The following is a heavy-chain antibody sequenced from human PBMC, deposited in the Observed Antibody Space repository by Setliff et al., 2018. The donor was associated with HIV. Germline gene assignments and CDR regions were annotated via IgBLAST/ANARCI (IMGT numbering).Heavy chain of an antibody. Sequence: GGSLRLSCTASGFTFDDYAMYWVRQVPGKGLEWVSLINWDGESTYYADSVKGRFVISRDNSENSLYLQMNSLRPEDTAFYYCATAYGTGTYFPSPAEHWGLGTLVTVSS. CDR3: ATAYGTGTYFPSPAEH. D-gene: IGHD3-10*01. CDR2: INWDGEST. J-gene: IGHJ4*02. V-gene: IGHV3-43D*03. CDR1: GFTFDDYA.